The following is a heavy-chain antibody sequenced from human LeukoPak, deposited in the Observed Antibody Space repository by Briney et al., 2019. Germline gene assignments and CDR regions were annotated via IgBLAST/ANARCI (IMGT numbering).Heavy chain of an antibody. CDR2: INHSGST. J-gene: IGHJ4*02. D-gene: IGHD2-2*01. CDR1: GGSFSGYY. V-gene: IGHV4-34*01. Sequence: PSETLSLTCAVYGGSFSGYYLSWIRQPPGKGLEWIGEINHSGSTNYNPSLKSRVTISVDTSKNQFSLKLSSVTVADRPVYYCVRVGYSSSTRCFPAPYWAQGTLVTVSS. CDR3: VRVGYSSSTRCFPAPY.